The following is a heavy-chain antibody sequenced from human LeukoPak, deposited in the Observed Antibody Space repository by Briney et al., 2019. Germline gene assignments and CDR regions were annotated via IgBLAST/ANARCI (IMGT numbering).Heavy chain of an antibody. D-gene: IGHD3-3*01. Sequence: ASVKVSCKVSESTVTEFSIHWVRQAPGKGLEWMGGFDPDNAERAFARKFQGRVTMTEDTSTNTAYMELTSLGSEDTAVYYCATGQTTPVLVDTLHFWGQGTRVTVSS. CDR2: FDPDNAER. V-gene: IGHV1-24*01. J-gene: IGHJ1*01. CDR3: ATGQTTPVLVDTLHF. CDR1: ESTVTEFS.